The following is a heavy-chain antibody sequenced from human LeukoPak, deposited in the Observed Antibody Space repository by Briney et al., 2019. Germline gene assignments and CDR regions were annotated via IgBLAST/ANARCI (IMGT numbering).Heavy chain of an antibody. CDR2: ISGSGGST. CDR1: GFTFSSYA. V-gene: IGHV3-23*01. Sequence: GGSLRLSCAASGFTFSSYAMSWVRQAPGKGLEWVSSISGSGGSTYHVDSVKGRFTISRDNSKNTLYLQMNSLRAEDTAVYYCAKRMRNWGFDYWGQGTLVTVSS. CDR3: AKRMRNWGFDY. D-gene: IGHD7-27*01. J-gene: IGHJ4*02.